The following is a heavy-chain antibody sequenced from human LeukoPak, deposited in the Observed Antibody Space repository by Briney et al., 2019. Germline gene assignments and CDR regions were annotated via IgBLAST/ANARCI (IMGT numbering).Heavy chain of an antibody. J-gene: IGHJ4*02. CDR1: GFTFSSYA. CDR3: AKAYYYDSSGSHDY. Sequence: GGSLRLSCAAPGFTFSSYAVSWVRQAPGKGLEWVSAISGSGGSTYYADSVKGRFTISRDNSKNTLYLQMNSLRAEDTAVYYCAKAYYYDSSGSHDYWGQGTLVTVSS. D-gene: IGHD3-22*01. V-gene: IGHV3-23*01. CDR2: ISGSGGST.